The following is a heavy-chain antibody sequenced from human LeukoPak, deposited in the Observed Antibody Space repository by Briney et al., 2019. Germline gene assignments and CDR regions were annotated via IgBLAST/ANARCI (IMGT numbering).Heavy chain of an antibody. CDR1: GYTFTDYY. D-gene: IGHD1-26*01. Sequence: GASVKVSCKASGYTFTDYYMHWVRQAPGQGLDWMGWINPNSGGTNYAQKFQGRVTMTRDTSISTAYMELSRLRSDDTAVYYCARGESGSYLLYYYWGQGTLVTVSS. CDR2: INPNSGGT. J-gene: IGHJ4*02. CDR3: ARGESGSYLLYYY. V-gene: IGHV1-2*02.